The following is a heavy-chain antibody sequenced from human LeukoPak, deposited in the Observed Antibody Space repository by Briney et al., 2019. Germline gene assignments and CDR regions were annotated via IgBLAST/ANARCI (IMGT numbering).Heavy chain of an antibody. D-gene: IGHD3-22*01. CDR3: ARHVVAVGFDY. CDR2: ITSSSSYI. J-gene: IGHJ4*02. CDR1: GFTFSSYS. Sequence: GGSLRLSCAASGFTFSSYSMNWVRQAPGRGLQWVSSITSSSSYIYYADSVKGRFTISRDNAKNSLYLQMNSLRAEDTAVYYCARHVVAVGFDYWGQGTLVTVSS. V-gene: IGHV3-21*01.